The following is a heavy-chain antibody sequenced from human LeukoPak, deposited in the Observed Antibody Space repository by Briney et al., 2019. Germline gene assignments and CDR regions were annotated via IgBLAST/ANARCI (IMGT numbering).Heavy chain of an antibody. J-gene: IGHJ3*02. CDR3: ARLEWDLLVGTFDI. CDR2: IYSGGST. V-gene: IGHV3-53*01. Sequence: GGSLRLSCAASGFTVSSNYMSWVRQTPGKGLDWVSFIYSGGSTYYADSVKGRFTISRDNSKNTLYLQMNSLRAEDTAVYYCARLEWDLLVGTFDIRGQGTMVTVSS. D-gene: IGHD1-26*01. CDR1: GFTVSSNY.